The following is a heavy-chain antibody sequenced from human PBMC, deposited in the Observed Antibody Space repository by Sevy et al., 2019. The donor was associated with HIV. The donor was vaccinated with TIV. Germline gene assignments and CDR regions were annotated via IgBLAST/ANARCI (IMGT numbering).Heavy chain of an antibody. Sequence: SETLSLTCTVSGDSISGYYWSWIRQPPGKGLEWFGYIYYSGRTNYNPSLKSRVTISEDTSKNQLSLKLSSVTAADTAGYYCARGAPYYYYGMDVWGQGTTVTVSS. V-gene: IGHV4-59*01. CDR2: IYYSGRT. CDR1: GDSISGYY. J-gene: IGHJ6*02. CDR3: ARGAPYYYYGMDV.